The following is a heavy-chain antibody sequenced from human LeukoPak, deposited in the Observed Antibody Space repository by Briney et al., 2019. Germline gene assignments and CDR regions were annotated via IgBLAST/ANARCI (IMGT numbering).Heavy chain of an antibody. V-gene: IGHV3-66*03. D-gene: IGHD5-18*01. Sequence: GGSLRLSCAVSGFTVSDIYMSWVRQAPGKGLEWVSVIYASGTTYYADSVKGRFTISRDSSNNTLFLQMNSLRIEDTAVYYCTKDRSYGRSYFDYWGHGTLFTVAS. CDR3: TKDRSYGRSYFDY. CDR1: GFTVSDIY. CDR2: IYASGTT. J-gene: IGHJ4*01.